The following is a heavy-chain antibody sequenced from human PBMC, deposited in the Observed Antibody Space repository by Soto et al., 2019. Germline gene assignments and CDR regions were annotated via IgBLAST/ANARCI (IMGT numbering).Heavy chain of an antibody. CDR1: GFTFTSYW. D-gene: IGHD2-21*01. CDR3: ARVIVVVIAIDVDRPATLDY. V-gene: IGHV3-7*01. CDR2: IKQDGSEK. J-gene: IGHJ4*02. Sequence: GGSLRLSCAASGFTFTSYWMSWVRQAPGKGLEWVANIKQDGSEKYYVDSVKGRFTISRDNAKNSLYLQMNSLRAEDTAVYYCARVIVVVIAIDVDRPATLDYWGQGTLVTVSS.